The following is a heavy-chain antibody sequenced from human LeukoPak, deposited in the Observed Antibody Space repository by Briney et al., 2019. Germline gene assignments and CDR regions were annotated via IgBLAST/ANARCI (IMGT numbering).Heavy chain of an antibody. CDR1: GGSISSYY. V-gene: IGHV4-59*01. CDR2: IYYSGST. Sequence: SETLSLTCTVSGGSISSYYWSWIRQPPGKGLEWIGYIYYSGSTNYNPSLKSRVTISVDTSKNQFSLKLSSVTAADTAVYYCARSGCSSTSCYRPRGWFDPWGQGTLVTVSS. J-gene: IGHJ5*02. CDR3: ARSGCSSTSCYRPRGWFDP. D-gene: IGHD2-2*02.